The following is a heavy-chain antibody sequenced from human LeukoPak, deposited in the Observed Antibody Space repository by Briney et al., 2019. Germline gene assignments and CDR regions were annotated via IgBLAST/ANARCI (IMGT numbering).Heavy chain of an antibody. D-gene: IGHD3-22*01. Sequence: SETLSLTCAVSGGSFSGYYWSWIRQPPGKGLECIGEINHSGSTNYNPSLKSRITISVDTSKNQFSLKLSSVTAADTAVYYRARGLPKYYYDRSRGSERLDYWGQGTLVTVSS. CDR1: GGSFSGYY. J-gene: IGHJ4*02. CDR3: ARGLPKYYYDRSRGSERLDY. CDR2: INHSGST. V-gene: IGHV4-34*01.